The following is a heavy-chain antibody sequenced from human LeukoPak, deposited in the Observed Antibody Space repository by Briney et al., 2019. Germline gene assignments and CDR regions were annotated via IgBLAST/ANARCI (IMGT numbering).Heavy chain of an antibody. Sequence: TPSETLSLTCTVSGGSISSYYWSRIRQPPGKGLEWIGYIYYSGSTNYNPSLKSRVTTSVDTSKNQFSLKLSSVTAADTAVYFCARGPYSYDSSGAFDIWGQGTVVTVSS. CDR3: ARGPYSYDSSGAFDI. D-gene: IGHD3-22*01. J-gene: IGHJ3*02. CDR1: GGSISSYY. CDR2: IYYSGST. V-gene: IGHV4-59*08.